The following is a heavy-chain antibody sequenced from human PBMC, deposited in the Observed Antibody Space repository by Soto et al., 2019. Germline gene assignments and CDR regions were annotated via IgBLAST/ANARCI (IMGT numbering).Heavy chain of an antibody. D-gene: IGHD3-22*01. J-gene: IGHJ4*02. V-gene: IGHV1-3*01. CDR2: INAANGNT. CDR3: ARVSFETSGYADY. Sequence: QVHLVQSGAEVKKPGASVKVSCKASGYIFSTYTMHWVRQAPGQRLEWMGWINAANGNTKYSQNFQCRVTISRDASASTAYLELSSLRSEDTAVYYCARVSFETSGYADYWGQGTLVTVSS. CDR1: GYIFSTYT.